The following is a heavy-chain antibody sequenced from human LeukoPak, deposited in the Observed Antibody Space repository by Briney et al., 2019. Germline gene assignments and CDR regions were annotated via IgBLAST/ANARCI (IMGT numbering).Heavy chain of an antibody. J-gene: IGHJ3*02. Sequence: SETLSLTCTVSGGSISSYYWSWIRQPPGKGLEWIGYIYYSGSTNYNPSLKSRVTISVDTSKNQFSLKLSSVTAADTAVYYCARVGSYGDYVGLEAFDIWGQGTMVTVSS. CDR2: IYYSGST. CDR1: GGSISSYY. V-gene: IGHV4-59*01. D-gene: IGHD4-17*01. CDR3: ARVGSYGDYVGLEAFDI.